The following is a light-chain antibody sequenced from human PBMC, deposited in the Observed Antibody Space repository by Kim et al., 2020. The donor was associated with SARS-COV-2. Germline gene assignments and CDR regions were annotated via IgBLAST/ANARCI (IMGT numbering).Light chain of an antibody. CDR2: DNN. CDR1: SSNIRNNY. V-gene: IGLV1-51*01. J-gene: IGLJ2*01. CDR3: GTWDSSLSAGV. Sequence: GQKVTISFSGSSSNIRNNYVSWYQQLPGTAPKLLIYDNNKRPSGIPDRFSGSKSGTSATLGITGLQTGDEADYYCGTWDSSLSAGVFGGGTQLTVL.